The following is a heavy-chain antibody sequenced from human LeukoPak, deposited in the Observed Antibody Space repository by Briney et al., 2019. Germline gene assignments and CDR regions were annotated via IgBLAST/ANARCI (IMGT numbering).Heavy chain of an antibody. V-gene: IGHV4-34*01. Sequence: PSETLSLTCAVYGGSFSGYYWSWIRQPPGKGLEWIGEINHSGSTNYNPSLKSRVTISVDTSKNQFPLKLSSVTAADTAVYYCARGSGSYYPYDAFDIWGQGTMVTVSS. CDR3: ARGSGSYYPYDAFDI. CDR1: GGSFSGYY. CDR2: INHSGST. D-gene: IGHD1-26*01. J-gene: IGHJ3*02.